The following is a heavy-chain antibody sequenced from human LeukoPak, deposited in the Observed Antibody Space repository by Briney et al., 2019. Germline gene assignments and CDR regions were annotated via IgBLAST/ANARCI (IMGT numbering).Heavy chain of an antibody. CDR2: IYYSGST. CDR1: GGSISSYY. V-gene: IGHV4-59*01. J-gene: IGHJ6*02. Sequence: SETLSLTCTVSGGSISSYYWSWIRQPPGKGLEWIGYIYYSGSTNYNPSLTSRVTISVNTSKNQFSLKLSSVTAADTAVYYCATVPPVSGMDVWGQGTTVTVSS. CDR3: ATVPPVSGMDV.